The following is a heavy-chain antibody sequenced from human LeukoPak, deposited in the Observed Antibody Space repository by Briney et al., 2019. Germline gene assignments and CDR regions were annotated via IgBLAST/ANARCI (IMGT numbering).Heavy chain of an antibody. CDR2: IKQDGSTK. Sequence: GGSLRLSCAASGFTFSNSWMAWVHQAPGKGLEWVANIKQDGSTKHYADSLKGRFTISRDNPKNSVYVQMNSLRADDTAVYYCARDTDGSLDYWGQGILVTVAS. J-gene: IGHJ4*02. D-gene: IGHD1-26*01. V-gene: IGHV3-7*01. CDR3: ARDTDGSLDY. CDR1: GFTFSNSW.